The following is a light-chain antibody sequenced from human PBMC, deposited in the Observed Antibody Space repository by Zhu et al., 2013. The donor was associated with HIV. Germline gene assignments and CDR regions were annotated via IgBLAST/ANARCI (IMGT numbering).Light chain of an antibody. CDR2: NNN. Sequence: QSVLTQPPSASGTPGQRVTISCSGSSSNIGTNTVNWYQQFPGTAPKLLIYNNNQRPSGVPDRFSGSKSGTSASLAISGLQSEDEADYFCEAWDDSLKRVFGGGTKLTVL. CDR3: EAWDDSLKRV. J-gene: IGLJ3*02. V-gene: IGLV1-44*01. CDR1: SSNIGTNT.